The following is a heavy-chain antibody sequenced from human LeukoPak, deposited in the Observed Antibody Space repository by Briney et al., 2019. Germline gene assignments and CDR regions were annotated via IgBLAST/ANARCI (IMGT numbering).Heavy chain of an antibody. V-gene: IGHV3-30*03. J-gene: IGHJ4*02. CDR2: VSDDGTIT. Sequence: GRSLRLSCAASGFTFNTYAIHWVRQAPGKGLEWVAVVSDDGTITYYAESMKGRFTISRDNSKNTLSLQMNSLRGEDTAIYYCARVRSFGIAAAGNDYWGQGTLVTVSS. D-gene: IGHD6-13*01. CDR3: ARVRSFGIAAAGNDY. CDR1: GFTFNTYA.